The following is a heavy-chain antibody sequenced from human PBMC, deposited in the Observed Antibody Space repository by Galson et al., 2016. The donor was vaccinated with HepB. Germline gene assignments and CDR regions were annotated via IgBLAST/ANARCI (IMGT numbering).Heavy chain of an antibody. J-gene: IGHJ4*02. CDR2: ISGRGGGT. V-gene: IGHV3-23*01. D-gene: IGHD3-3*01. CDR1: GFTFSTYA. CDR3: AKVLEHGRGDF. Sequence: SLRLSCAASGFTFSTYAMSWVRQAPGKGLEWLSVISGRGGGTKYADSVKGRFTITRDNSKNTLYLQMNSLRAEDTAIYYGAKVLEHGRGDFWGQGTLVTVSS.